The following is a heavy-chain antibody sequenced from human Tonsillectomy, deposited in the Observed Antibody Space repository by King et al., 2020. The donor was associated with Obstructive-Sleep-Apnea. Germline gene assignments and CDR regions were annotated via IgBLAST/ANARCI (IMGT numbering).Heavy chain of an antibody. J-gene: IGHJ4*02. D-gene: IGHD1-1*01. Sequence: VQLVESGGGVVQPGRSLRLSCATSGFTFRSFGIHWVRQAPGKGLEWVAGISYDGNTKYYADSVKGRFTISRDNSQNTLFLQMNSLTTEDTAIYYCARDRAGTGDYWGQGTLVTVSS. V-gene: IGHV3-30*03. CDR1: GFTFRSFG. CDR3: ARDRAGTGDY. CDR2: ISYDGNTK.